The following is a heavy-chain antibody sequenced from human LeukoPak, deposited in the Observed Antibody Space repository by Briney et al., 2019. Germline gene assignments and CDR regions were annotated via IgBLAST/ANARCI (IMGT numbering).Heavy chain of an antibody. CDR3: ARDPGSPSDWFDP. J-gene: IGHJ5*02. V-gene: IGHV3-21*01. CDR1: GFTFSSYS. Sequence: GGSLRLSCAASGFTFSSYSMNWVRQAPGKGLEWVSSISSSSSYIYYADSVKGRFTISRDNAKNSLYLQMNSLRAEDTAVYYCARDPGSPSDWFDPWGQGTLVTVSS. CDR2: ISSSSSYI. D-gene: IGHD3-10*01.